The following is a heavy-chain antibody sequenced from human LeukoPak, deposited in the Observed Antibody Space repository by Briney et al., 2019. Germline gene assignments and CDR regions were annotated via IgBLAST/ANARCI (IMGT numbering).Heavy chain of an antibody. J-gene: IGHJ3*02. D-gene: IGHD3-22*01. V-gene: IGHV3-30*03. CDR2: ISYDGSNK. Sequence: GGSLRLSCAASGFTLSSYSMNWVRQAPGKGLEWVAVISYDGSNKYYADSVKGRFTISRDNSKNTLYLQMNSLRAEDTAVYYCARDSGIYYDSSGYSGPNAFDIWGQGTMVTVSS. CDR3: ARDSGIYYDSSGYSGPNAFDI. CDR1: GFTLSSYS.